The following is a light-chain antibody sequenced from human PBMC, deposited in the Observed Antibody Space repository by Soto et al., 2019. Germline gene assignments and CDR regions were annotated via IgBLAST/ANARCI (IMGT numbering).Light chain of an antibody. CDR1: QSISDY. Sequence: IHTPDSLSSLGPSVGGRAIITCRASQSISDYLNWYQQKPGKAPKLLIYAASSLQSGVPSRFSGSGSGTDFTLTISSLQPEDFATYYCQQSYSTPRTFGQGTKVDI. J-gene: IGKJ1*01. CDR3: QQSYSTPRT. CDR2: AAS. V-gene: IGKV1-39*01.